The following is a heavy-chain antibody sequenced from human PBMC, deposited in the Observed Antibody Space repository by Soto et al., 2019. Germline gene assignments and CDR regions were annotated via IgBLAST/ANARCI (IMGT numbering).Heavy chain of an antibody. V-gene: IGHV3-30-3*01. CDR3: XXXXXXXXXXXWTYXFDY. Sequence: QVQLVESGGGVVQPGRSLRLSCAASGFTFSSYAMHWVRQAPGKGLEWVAVISYDGSNKYYADSVKGRFTISRDNSKXXXXXXXXXXXXXXXXXXXXXXXXXXXXXXXWTYXFDYWGQETLVTVSX. CDR1: GFTFSSYA. CDR2: ISYDGSNK. J-gene: IGHJ4*02.